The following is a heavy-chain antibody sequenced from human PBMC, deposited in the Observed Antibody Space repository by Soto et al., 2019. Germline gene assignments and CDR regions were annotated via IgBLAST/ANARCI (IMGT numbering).Heavy chain of an antibody. J-gene: IGHJ6*02. CDR1: GGTFSSYA. Sequence: ASVKVSCKASGGTFSSYAISWVRQAPGQGLEWMGGIIPIFGAANYAQKFQGRVTITADESTSTAYMELSSLRSEDTAVYYCARTHIVVVTATLTYGMDVWGQGTTVTVSS. CDR3: ARTHIVVVTATLTYGMDV. CDR2: IIPIFGAA. D-gene: IGHD2-21*02. V-gene: IGHV1-69*13.